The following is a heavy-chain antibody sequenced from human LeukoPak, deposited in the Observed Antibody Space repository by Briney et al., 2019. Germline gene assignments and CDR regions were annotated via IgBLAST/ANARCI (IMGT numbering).Heavy chain of an antibody. Sequence: GGSLRLSCAASGFTFSSYSMNWVRQAPGKGLEWVSAISGSGGNTYYADSVKGRFTISRDNSKNTLYLQMNSLRAEDTAVYYCAKAPRDSSGYFLFCFDYWGQGSLVTVSS. CDR2: ISGSGGNT. J-gene: IGHJ4*02. CDR1: GFTFSSYS. CDR3: AKAPRDSSGYFLFCFDY. D-gene: IGHD3-22*01. V-gene: IGHV3-23*01.